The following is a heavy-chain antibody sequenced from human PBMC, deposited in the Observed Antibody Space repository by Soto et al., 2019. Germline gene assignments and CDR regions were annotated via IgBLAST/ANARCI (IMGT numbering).Heavy chain of an antibody. CDR1: GGTFSGYD. D-gene: IGHD3-9*01. J-gene: IGHJ6*02. Sequence: SETMSLTCAAYGGTFSGYDCSWSRQPPGKGLEWIGEINHSGSTNYNPSLKSRVTISVDTSKNQFSLTLSSVTAADTAVYYCARGRAGYDILTGCSHCWYYGMNVWGQVTTVTVSS. CDR3: ARGRAGYDILTGCSHCWYYGMNV. V-gene: IGHV4-34*01. CDR2: INHSGST.